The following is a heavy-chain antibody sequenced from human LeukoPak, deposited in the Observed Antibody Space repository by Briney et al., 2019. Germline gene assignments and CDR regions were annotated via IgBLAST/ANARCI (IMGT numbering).Heavy chain of an antibody. CDR3: AKGPLTMIIN. V-gene: IGHV3-66*01. CDR1: RFTVSTNY. Sequence: GGSLRLSCAASRFTVSTNYMSWVRQAPGKGLEWVSLIDSGGFTYYADSVKGRFTISRDNSKNTLYLQMNSLRAEDTAVYYCAKGPLTMIINWGQGTLVTVSS. CDR2: IDSGGFT. D-gene: IGHD3-22*01. J-gene: IGHJ4*02.